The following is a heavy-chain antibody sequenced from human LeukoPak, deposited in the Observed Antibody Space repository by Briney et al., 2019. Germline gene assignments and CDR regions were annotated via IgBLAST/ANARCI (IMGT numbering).Heavy chain of an antibody. CDR1: GFTFNSYA. CDR3: AKSKDNPLYYFDN. J-gene: IGHJ4*02. V-gene: IGHV3-23*01. CDR2: ISGNGDST. Sequence: AGSLRLSCAASGFTFNSYAMSWVRQAPGKGLEWVSTISGNGDSTSYAHSVKGRFTISRDNSKNTLYLQMNSLRAEDTAVYYCAKSKDNPLYYFDNWGQGTLVTVSS.